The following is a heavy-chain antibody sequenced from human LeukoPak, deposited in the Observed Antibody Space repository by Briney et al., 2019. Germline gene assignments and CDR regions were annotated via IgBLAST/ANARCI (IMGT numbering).Heavy chain of an antibody. CDR3: VGGSLGF. Sequence: GASVKVSCKTLGYTFITSSIYWVRQAPGQRLEWLGWITVASGNTRYSENLQGRVTLTRDTSANTAYMELRNLKSEDTAVCYCVGGSLGFWGQGTLVTVSP. J-gene: IGHJ4*02. V-gene: IGHV1-3*01. CDR2: ITVASGNT. CDR1: GYTFITSS.